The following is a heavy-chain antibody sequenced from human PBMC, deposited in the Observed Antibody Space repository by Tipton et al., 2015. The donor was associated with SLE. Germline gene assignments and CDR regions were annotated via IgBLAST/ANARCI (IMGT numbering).Heavy chain of an antibody. CDR1: GFTFSSYS. CDR3: ARASSGWLDAFDI. D-gene: IGHD6-19*01. J-gene: IGHJ3*02. CDR2: ISSSSSYI. V-gene: IGHV3-21*04. Sequence: SLRLSCAASGFTFSSYSMNWVRQAPGKGLEWVSSISSSSSYIYYADSVKGRFTISRDNAKNSLYLQMNSLRAEDTAVYYCARASSGWLDAFDIWGQGTMVTVSS.